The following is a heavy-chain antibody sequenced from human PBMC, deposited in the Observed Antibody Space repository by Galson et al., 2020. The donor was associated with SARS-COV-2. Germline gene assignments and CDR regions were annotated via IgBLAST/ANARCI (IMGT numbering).Heavy chain of an antibody. Sequence: SGPTLVKPTQTLTLTCTFSGFSLSTSGMYVSWIRKPPGKAMEWLALIDWDDDKYYSTSLKTRLTISKDTSKNQVVLTMTNMDPVDTATYYCARNPVEMATISDYYYYGMDVGGQGTTVTVSS. CDR1: GFSLSTSGMY. J-gene: IGHJ6*02. CDR2: IDWDDDK. D-gene: IGHD5-12*01. CDR3: ARNPVEMATISDYYYYGMDV. V-gene: IGHV2-70*01.